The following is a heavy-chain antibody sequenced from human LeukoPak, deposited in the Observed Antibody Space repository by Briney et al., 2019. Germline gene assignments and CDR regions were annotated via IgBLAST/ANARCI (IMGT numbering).Heavy chain of an antibody. D-gene: IGHD6-19*01. V-gene: IGHV3-9*01. Sequence: GRSLRLSCAASGFTFDDYAMHWVRQAPGKGREWVSGISWNIGSIGYADSVKGRFTISRDNAKNSLYLQMNSLRAEDTALYYCAKDISSGLTDYYYGMDVWGQGTTVTVSS. CDR3: AKDISSGLTDYYYGMDV. CDR1: GFTFDDYA. J-gene: IGHJ6*02. CDR2: ISWNIGSI.